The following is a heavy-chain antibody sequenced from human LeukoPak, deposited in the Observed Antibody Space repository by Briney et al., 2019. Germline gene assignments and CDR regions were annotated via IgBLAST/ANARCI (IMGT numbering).Heavy chain of an antibody. CDR3: ASLLPRPFDY. CDR2: INHSGST. Sequence: SETLSLTCAVSDVSISTESYYWGWVRQPPGKGLEWIGEINHSGSTNYNPSLKSQVTISVDTSKNQFSLKLSSVTAADTAVYYCASLLPRPFDYWGQGTLVTVSS. CDR1: DVSISTESYY. V-gene: IGHV4-34*01. D-gene: IGHD6-6*01. J-gene: IGHJ4*02.